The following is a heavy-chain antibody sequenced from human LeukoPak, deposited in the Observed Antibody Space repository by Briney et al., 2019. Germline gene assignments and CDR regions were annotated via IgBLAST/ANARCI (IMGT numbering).Heavy chain of an antibody. CDR2: IYYSGST. Sequence: SETLSLTCTVSGGSISSSSYYWGWLRQPPGKGLEWIGSIYYSGSTYYNPSLKSRVTISVDTSKNQFSLKLSSVTAADTAVYYCARHQAEYSSPYYFDYWGQGTLVTVSS. D-gene: IGHD6-6*01. CDR3: ARHQAEYSSPYYFDY. J-gene: IGHJ4*02. CDR1: GGSISSSSYY. V-gene: IGHV4-39*01.